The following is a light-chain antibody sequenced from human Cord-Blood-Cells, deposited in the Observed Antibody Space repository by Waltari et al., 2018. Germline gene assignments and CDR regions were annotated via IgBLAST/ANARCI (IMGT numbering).Light chain of an antibody. CDR3: SSYTSSSTWV. Sequence: QSALTQPAPVSGSPGQSITISCTGTSRAVGGFNYVPWYQQHPGKAPKLMIYDVSNRPSGVSNRFSGSKSGNTASLTISGLQAEDEADYYCSSYTSSSTWVFGGGTKLTVL. J-gene: IGLJ3*02. CDR2: DVS. V-gene: IGLV2-14*03. CDR1: SRAVGGFNY.